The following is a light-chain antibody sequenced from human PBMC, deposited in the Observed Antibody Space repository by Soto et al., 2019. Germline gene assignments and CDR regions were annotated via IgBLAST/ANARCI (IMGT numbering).Light chain of an antibody. J-gene: IGKJ3*01. CDR2: AAS. CDR1: QGISNY. Sequence: DIQMTQSPSSLSASVGDRVTITCRASQGISNYLAWYQQKPGKVPKLLIYAASTLQSGVPSRFSGSGSGTDFTRTISSLQPEDVATYYCQKYNSALEFTFGPGTKVDIK. V-gene: IGKV1-27*01. CDR3: QKYNSALEFT.